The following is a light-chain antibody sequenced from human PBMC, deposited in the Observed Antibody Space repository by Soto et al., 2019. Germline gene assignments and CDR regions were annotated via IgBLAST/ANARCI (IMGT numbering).Light chain of an antibody. CDR2: GAS. J-gene: IGKJ2*01. CDR1: QSVSSSY. Sequence: EVVLTQSPVTLSLSPGERATLSCRASQSVSSSYLAWYQQKPGQAPRLLIYGASSRATGIPDRFSGSGSGTDFTLTISRLEPEDFAVDYCQQYDTSIWAYTFGQGTKVDIK. CDR3: QQYDTSIWAYT. V-gene: IGKV3-20*01.